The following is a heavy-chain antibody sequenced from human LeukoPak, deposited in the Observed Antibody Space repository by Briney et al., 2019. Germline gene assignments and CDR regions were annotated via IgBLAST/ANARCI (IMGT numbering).Heavy chain of an antibody. Sequence: GGSLRLSCAASGFNFSSYWMNWVRQAPGKGLEWVANIKEDGSEKNYVDSVKGRFTISRDNAKNSLYLQMDGLRVEDTAVYYCARSRYDDYWGQGTLVTVSS. CDR3: ARSRYDDY. J-gene: IGHJ4*02. CDR1: GFNFSSYW. D-gene: IGHD2-15*01. V-gene: IGHV3-7*01. CDR2: IKEDGSEK.